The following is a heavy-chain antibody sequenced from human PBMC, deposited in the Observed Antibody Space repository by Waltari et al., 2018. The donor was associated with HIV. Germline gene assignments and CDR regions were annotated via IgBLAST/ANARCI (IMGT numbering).Heavy chain of an antibody. CDR3: ARRRGYYDQGGFDF. V-gene: IGHV4-34*01. D-gene: IGHD3-22*01. Sequence: VQLQQWGAGLLRPSETLSLSGAVSGGSFSGSYRSWARPPPRKGLEWIVETNHSGSTNYNPSLKSRVTISVDPSKNQVSLKLSAVTAADTAVYYCARRRGYYDQGGFDFWGQGTLLTVSS. CDR2: TNHSGST. CDR1: GGSFSGSY. J-gene: IGHJ4*02.